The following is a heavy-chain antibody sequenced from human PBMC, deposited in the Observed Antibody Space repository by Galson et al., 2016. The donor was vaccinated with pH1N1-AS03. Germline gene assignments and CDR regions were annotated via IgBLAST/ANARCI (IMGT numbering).Heavy chain of an antibody. Sequence: SVKVSCKAPGDTLSSYTVNWVRQAPGRGLEWMGWINPNSGGTKSAQKFQGRVTMTRDTSINTAYMELSSLRSDDTAVYYCARRFSERLVNDYHEVFDIWGQGTMVAVSS. J-gene: IGHJ3*02. CDR1: GDTLSSYT. D-gene: IGHD3-16*01. CDR2: INPNSGGT. CDR3: ARRFSERLVNDYHEVFDI. V-gene: IGHV1-2*02.